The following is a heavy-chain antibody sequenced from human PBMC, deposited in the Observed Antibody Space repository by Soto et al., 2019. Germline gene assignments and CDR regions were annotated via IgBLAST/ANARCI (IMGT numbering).Heavy chain of an antibody. D-gene: IGHD1-7*01. Sequence: GGSLRLSCAASGFTFSSYSMNWVRQAPGKGLEWVSSISSSSSYIYYADSVKGRFTISRDNAKNSLYLQMNSLRAEDTAVYYCARDLWSWNYAPGAYFDYWGQGTLVTVSS. J-gene: IGHJ4*02. CDR1: GFTFSSYS. V-gene: IGHV3-21*01. CDR2: ISSSSSYI. CDR3: ARDLWSWNYAPGAYFDY.